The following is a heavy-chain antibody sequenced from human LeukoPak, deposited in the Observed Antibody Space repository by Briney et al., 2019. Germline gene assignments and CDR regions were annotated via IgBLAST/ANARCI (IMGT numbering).Heavy chain of an antibody. V-gene: IGHV3-30*02. CDR2: IRYDGSNK. Sequence: GGSLRLPCAASGFTLSSYAMHWVRQAPGKGLEWVAFIRYDGSNKYYADSVKGRFTISRDNSKNTLYLQMNSLRAEDTAVYYCAKDFVPVSIHMPDIVATPDYWGQGTLVTVSS. CDR1: GFTLSSYA. D-gene: IGHD5-12*01. CDR3: AKDFVPVSIHMPDIVATPDY. J-gene: IGHJ4*02.